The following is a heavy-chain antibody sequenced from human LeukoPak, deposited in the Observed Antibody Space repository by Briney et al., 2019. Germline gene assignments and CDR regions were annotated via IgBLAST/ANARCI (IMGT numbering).Heavy chain of an antibody. V-gene: IGHV3-30*14. CDR2: ISYDGSNK. CDR3: VKGVAARVSRAHPFDY. Sequence: PGGSLRLSCAASGFTFSSYAMHWVRQAPGKGLEWVAVISYDGSNKYYADSVKGRFTISRDNSKNTLYLQMSSLRAEDTAVYYCVKGVAARVSRAHPFDYWGQGTLVTVSS. J-gene: IGHJ4*02. D-gene: IGHD6-6*01. CDR1: GFTFSSYA.